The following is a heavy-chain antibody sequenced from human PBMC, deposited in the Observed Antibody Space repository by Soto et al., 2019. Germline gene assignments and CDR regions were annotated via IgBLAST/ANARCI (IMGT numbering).Heavy chain of an antibody. D-gene: IGHD2-2*01. Sequence: GGSLRLSCAASGFTFSSYWMSWVRQAPGKGLEWVANIKQDGSEKYYVDSVKGRFTISRDNAKNSLYLQMNSLRAEDTAVYYCARGLYCSSTSCYAYYYYMDVWGKGATVTVSS. CDR2: IKQDGSEK. CDR1: GFTFSSYW. V-gene: IGHV3-7*01. CDR3: ARGLYCSSTSCYAYYYYMDV. J-gene: IGHJ6*03.